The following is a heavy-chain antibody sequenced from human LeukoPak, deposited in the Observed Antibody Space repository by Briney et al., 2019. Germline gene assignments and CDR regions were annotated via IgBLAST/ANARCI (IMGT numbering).Heavy chain of an antibody. D-gene: IGHD2-21*02. CDR2: IIPIFGTA. CDR1: GGTFSSYA. Sequence: ASVKVSCKASGGTFSSYAISWVRQAPGQGLEWMGGIIPIFGTANYAQKFQGRVTITTDESTSTAYMELSSLRSEDTALYYCARGGWGEYCTVDCYPDYWGQGALVIVSP. J-gene: IGHJ4*02. CDR3: ARGGWGEYCTVDCYPDY. V-gene: IGHV1-69*05.